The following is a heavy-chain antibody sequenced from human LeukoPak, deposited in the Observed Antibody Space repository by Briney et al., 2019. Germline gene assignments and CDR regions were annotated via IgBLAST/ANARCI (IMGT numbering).Heavy chain of an antibody. J-gene: IGHJ4*02. V-gene: IGHV4-34*01. CDR2: INHSGST. CDR3: ARAGSSGSHLY. D-gene: IGHD3-22*01. CDR1: GGSFSGYY. Sequence: SETLSLTCAVYGGSFSGYYWSWIRQPPGKGLEWIGEINHSGSTNYNPSLKSRVTISVDTSKNQFSLKLSSVTAADTAVYYCARAGSSGSHLYWGQGTPVTVSS.